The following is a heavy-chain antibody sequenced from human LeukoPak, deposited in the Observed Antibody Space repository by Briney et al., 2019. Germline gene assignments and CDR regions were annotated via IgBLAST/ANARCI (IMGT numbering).Heavy chain of an antibody. J-gene: IGHJ4*02. Sequence: GGSLRLSCAASGFTFSSYGMHWVRQAPGKGLEWVAVIWFDGSNKYYAESVKGRFTISRDNSRNTLFLQMNSLRVEDTAVYYCAKDRRGIVGLTPFEYWGQGTPVTVSS. CDR2: IWFDGSNK. CDR1: GFTFSSYG. V-gene: IGHV3-33*06. CDR3: AKDRRGIVGLTPFEY. D-gene: IGHD1-26*01.